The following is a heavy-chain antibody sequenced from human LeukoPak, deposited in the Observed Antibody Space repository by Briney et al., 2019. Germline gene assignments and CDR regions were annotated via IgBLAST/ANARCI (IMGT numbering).Heavy chain of an antibody. CDR2: ISYDGNNK. CDR1: GFTFSTYG. Sequence: PGGSLRLSCAASGFTFSTYGMHWVRQAPGKGLEWVAVISYDGNNKYYADSVKGRFTISRDNAKNSLYLQMNSLRAEDTAVYYCAREYYYDSRAPGAFDIWGQGTTVTVSS. CDR3: AREYYYDSRAPGAFDI. D-gene: IGHD3-22*01. V-gene: IGHV3-30*03. J-gene: IGHJ3*02.